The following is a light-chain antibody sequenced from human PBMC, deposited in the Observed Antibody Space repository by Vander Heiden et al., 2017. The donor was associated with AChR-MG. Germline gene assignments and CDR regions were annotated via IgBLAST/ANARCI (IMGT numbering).Light chain of an antibody. Sequence: EIVMTQSPATLSESPGERATLSCWASQSVSSNLAWYQQKPGQSPRLLIYGVSTRATGIPARFSGSGSGTEFTLTISSLQSEDFAVYYCQQDDNWPGTFGQGTKVEIK. J-gene: IGKJ1*01. CDR2: GVS. CDR1: QSVSSN. CDR3: QQDDNWPGT. V-gene: IGKV3-15*01.